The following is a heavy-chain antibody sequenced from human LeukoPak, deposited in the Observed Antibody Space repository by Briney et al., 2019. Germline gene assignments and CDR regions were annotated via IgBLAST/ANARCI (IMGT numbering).Heavy chain of an antibody. J-gene: IGHJ2*01. D-gene: IGHD3-9*01. Sequence: RPGRSLRLSCAASGFTFSDHGIHWVRQAPGKGLEWVAVVSYDYAESVKGRVTISRDNSENMVFLQMNSLRHDDTGVYYCTKGQGGITGYFDLWGRGTLVTVSS. CDR3: TKGQGGITGYFDL. V-gene: IGHV3-30*18. CDR1: GFTFSDHG. CDR2: VSY.